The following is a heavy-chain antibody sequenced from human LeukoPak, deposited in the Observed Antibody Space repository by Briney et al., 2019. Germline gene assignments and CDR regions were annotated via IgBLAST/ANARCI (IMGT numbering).Heavy chain of an antibody. CDR3: ARGLRDSGYDFDAQAFDY. J-gene: IGHJ4*02. CDR1: GGTFSSYA. V-gene: IGHV1-69*06. D-gene: IGHD5-12*01. Sequence: ASVKVSCKASGGTFSSYAISWVRQAPGQGLEWMGGIIPIFGTANYAQKFQGRVTITADKSTSTAYMELSSLRSEDTAVYYCARGLRDSGYDFDAQAFDYWGQGTLVTVSS. CDR2: IIPIFGTA.